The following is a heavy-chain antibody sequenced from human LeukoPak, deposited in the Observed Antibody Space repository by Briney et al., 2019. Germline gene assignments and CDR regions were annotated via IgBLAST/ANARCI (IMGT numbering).Heavy chain of an antibody. V-gene: IGHV5-51*01. CDR2: IYPGDSDT. CDR3: ARRDGYCSSTSCYADYYYGMDV. Sequence: GEYLKISCQGSGYSFTSYWIGWVRQMPGKGLEWMGIIYPGDSDTTYSPSFQGQVTISADKSISTAYLQWSSLKASDTAMYYCARRDGYCSSTSCYADYYYGMDVWGQGTTVTVSS. D-gene: IGHD2-2*01. J-gene: IGHJ6*02. CDR1: GYSFTSYW.